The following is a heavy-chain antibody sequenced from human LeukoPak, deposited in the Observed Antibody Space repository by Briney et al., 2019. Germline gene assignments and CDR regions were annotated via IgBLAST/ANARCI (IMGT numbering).Heavy chain of an antibody. Sequence: PSETLSLTCAVSGASIRSGNWWSWVRQFPGKGLEWTGEAHHGGSTNYNPSLKSRLSISVDNSKNQFSLTLTSVTAADTAVYYCGREDAKRYSGSYLDYWGQGTLVTVSS. CDR2: AHHGGST. D-gene: IGHD1-26*01. CDR3: GREDAKRYSGSYLDY. CDR1: GASIRSGNW. J-gene: IGHJ4*02. V-gene: IGHV4-4*02.